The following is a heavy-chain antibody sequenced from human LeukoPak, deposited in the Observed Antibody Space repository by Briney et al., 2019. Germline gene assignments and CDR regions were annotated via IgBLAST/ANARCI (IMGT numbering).Heavy chain of an antibody. D-gene: IGHD6-13*01. CDR1: GYSFTSYW. J-gene: IGHJ1*01. V-gene: IGHV5-51*01. CDR2: IYPGDADT. CDR3: ARRGIAATGNAEYFQH. Sequence: RSGESLKISCKGSGYSFTSYWIGWVRQMPGKDLEWMGFIYPGDADTRYSPSFQGHVTISADKSVSTAYLQWSSLKASDTAIYYCARRGIAATGNAEYFQHWGQGTVVTVSS.